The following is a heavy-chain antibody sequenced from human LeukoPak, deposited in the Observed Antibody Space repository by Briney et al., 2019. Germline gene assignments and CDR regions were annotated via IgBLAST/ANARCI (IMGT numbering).Heavy chain of an antibody. CDR1: GGSISSGDYY. J-gene: IGHJ4*02. D-gene: IGHD3-10*01. CDR3: ASEGGITMVRGVINY. V-gene: IGHV4-30-4*01. Sequence: SETLSLTCTVPGGSISSGDYYWSWIRQPPGKGLEWIGYIYYSGSTYYNPSLKSRVTISVDTSKNQFSLKLSSVTAADTAVYYCASEGGITMVRGVINYWGQGTLVTVSS. CDR2: IYYSGST.